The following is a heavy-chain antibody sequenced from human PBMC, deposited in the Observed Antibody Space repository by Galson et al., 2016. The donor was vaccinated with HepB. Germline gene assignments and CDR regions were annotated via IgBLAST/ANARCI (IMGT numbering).Heavy chain of an antibody. V-gene: IGHV3-15*06. CDR1: GFSFSHAW. Sequence: SLRLSCAASGFSFSHAWMTWVRQAPGKGLEWVGRIKRKTDGGTTNYAAPVKGRFTISRDDSKNMLFLQMNSLKIEDTAVYYCTTDRLGWAPAGVGEFFDYWGQGTLVTVSS. CDR3: TTDRLGWAPAGVGEFFDY. D-gene: IGHD3-10*01. CDR2: IKRKTDGGTT. J-gene: IGHJ4*02.